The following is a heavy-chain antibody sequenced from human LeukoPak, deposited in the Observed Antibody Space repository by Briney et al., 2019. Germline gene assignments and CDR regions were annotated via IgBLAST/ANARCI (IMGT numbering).Heavy chain of an antibody. CDR3: VRGAADYDFWSGYWGGQEGPVNYYYYYGMDV. D-gene: IGHD3-3*01. CDR1: GGSISSYY. J-gene: IGHJ6*02. Sequence: TSETLSLTCTVYGGSISSYYWSWIQQPPGKGMEWIGYIYYSGSTNYNPSLKSRVTISVDTSKNQFSLKLSSVTTADTAVYYCVRGAADYDFWSGYWGGQEGPVNYYYYYGMDVWGQGTTVTVSS. CDR2: IYYSGST. V-gene: IGHV4-59*01.